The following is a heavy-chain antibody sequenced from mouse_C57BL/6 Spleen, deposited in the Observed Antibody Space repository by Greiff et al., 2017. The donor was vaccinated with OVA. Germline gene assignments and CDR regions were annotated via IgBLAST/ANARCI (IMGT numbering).Heavy chain of an antibody. D-gene: IGHD3-3*01. V-gene: IGHV1-82*01. Sequence: QVQLKQSGPELVKPGASVKISCKASGYAFSSSWMNWVKQRPGKGLEWIGRIYPGDGDTNYNGKFKGTATLPADKSSSTAYMQLSSLTSEDSAVYFCAREGRGSWFAYWGQGTLVTVSA. J-gene: IGHJ3*01. CDR3: AREGRGSWFAY. CDR1: GYAFSSSW. CDR2: IYPGDGDT.